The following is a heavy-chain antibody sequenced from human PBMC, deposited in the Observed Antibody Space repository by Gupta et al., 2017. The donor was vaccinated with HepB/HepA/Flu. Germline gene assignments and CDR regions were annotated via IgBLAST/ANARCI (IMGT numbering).Heavy chain of an antibody. Sequence: EVQLLESGGGLVQPGGSLRLSCAVSGFSISGNAMSWVRQAPGKGLEWVSGVGSAMNPQYADSVRGRFTIYRDNSKNTVYLQIKRLRAEDTAVYYCAKDLYFWSAMDVWGKGTTVTVSP. CDR2: VGSAMNP. J-gene: IGHJ6*04. V-gene: IGHV3-23*01. CDR1: GFSISGNA. CDR3: AKDLYFWSAMDV. D-gene: IGHD3-3*01.